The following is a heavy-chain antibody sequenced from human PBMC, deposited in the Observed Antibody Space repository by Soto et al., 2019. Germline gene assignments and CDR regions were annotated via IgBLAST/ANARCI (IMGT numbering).Heavy chain of an antibody. CDR2: LSGSGGTT. J-gene: IGHJ1*01. Sequence: PGGSLRLSCAASGFTFAMSWVRQTPGKGLEWVSTLSGSGGTTYYADSVKGQFTISRDNSKSTLYLQMNSLRAEDTAVYYCVKAAGGNYFQHWGPGTLVTVSS. CDR3: VKAAGGNYFQH. D-gene: IGHD2-15*01. V-gene: IGHV3-23*01. CDR1: GFTFA.